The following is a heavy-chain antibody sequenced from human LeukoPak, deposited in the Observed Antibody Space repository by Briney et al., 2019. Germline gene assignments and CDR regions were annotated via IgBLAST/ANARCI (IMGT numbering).Heavy chain of an antibody. Sequence: PETLSLTCTVSGGSISSYYWSWIRQPPGKGLEWIGYIYTSGSTNYNPSLKSRVTISVDTSKNQFSLKLSSVTAADTAVYYCARHILGNWFDPWGQGTLVTVSS. J-gene: IGHJ5*02. CDR3: ARHILGNWFDP. CDR2: IYTSGST. D-gene: IGHD1-26*01. CDR1: GGSISSYY. V-gene: IGHV4-4*09.